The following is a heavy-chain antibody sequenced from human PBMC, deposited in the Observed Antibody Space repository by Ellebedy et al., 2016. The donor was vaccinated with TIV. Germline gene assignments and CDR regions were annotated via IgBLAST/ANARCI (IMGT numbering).Heavy chain of an antibody. CDR3: AREGDGHY. CDR2: INHSGST. V-gene: IGHV4-34*01. CDR1: GGSFSGYY. J-gene: IGHJ4*02. D-gene: IGHD3-10*01. Sequence: SETLSLXXAVYGGSFSGYYWSWIRQPPGKGLEWIGEINHSGSTNYNPSLKSRVTISVDTSKNQFSLKLSSVTAADTAVYYCAREGDGHYWGQGTLVTVSS.